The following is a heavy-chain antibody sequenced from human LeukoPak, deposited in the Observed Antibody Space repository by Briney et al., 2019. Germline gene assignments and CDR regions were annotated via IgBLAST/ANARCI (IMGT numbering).Heavy chain of an antibody. CDR1: GFPFTSYW. J-gene: IGHJ2*01. CDR2: INVDGSIT. CDR3: ARGTWYIDV. Sequence: GGSLRLSCAASGFPFTSYWMRWVRQVPGKAPVCVSQINVDGSITRYADAVKGRLTISRDNAKNTLELEMNSLTVDDTGVYYCARGTWYIDVWGRGTLVTVSS. D-gene: IGHD1-7*01. V-gene: IGHV3-74*01.